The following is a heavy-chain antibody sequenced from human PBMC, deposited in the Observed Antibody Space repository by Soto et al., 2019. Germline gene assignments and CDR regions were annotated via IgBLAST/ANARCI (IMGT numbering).Heavy chain of an antibody. CDR3: ARETQDIVVVTAETSGFAP. D-gene: IGHD2-21*02. CDR1: GGSIRSGGYY. V-gene: IGHV4-31*03. CDR2: IYYSGST. Sequence: QVQLQESGPGLVKPSQTLSLTCTVSGGSIRSGGYYWSWIRQHPGKGLEWIGYIYYSGSTYYNPTLKSRATIEEEPSKHQFSLTLSSVSAAATAVYYCARETQDIVVVTAETSGFAPWGQGTLVTVSS. J-gene: IGHJ5*02.